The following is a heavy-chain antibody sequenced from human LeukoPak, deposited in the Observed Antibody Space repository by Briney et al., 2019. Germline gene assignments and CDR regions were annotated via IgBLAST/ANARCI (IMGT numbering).Heavy chain of an antibody. D-gene: IGHD3-3*01. CDR3: ARYFAVPDGGGFDY. CDR1: GYTLTSYY. V-gene: IGHV1-46*01. J-gene: IGHJ4*02. CDR2: INPSGGST. Sequence: ASVKVSCKASGYTLTSYYMHWVRQAPGQGLEWMGIINPSGGSTNYAQKFQGRVTMTRDMSTRTVYMELSGLTSDDTAIYYCARYFAVPDGGGFDYWGQGTLVTVSS.